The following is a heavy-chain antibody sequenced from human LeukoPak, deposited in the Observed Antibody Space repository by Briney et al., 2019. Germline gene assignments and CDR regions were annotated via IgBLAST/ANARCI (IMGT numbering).Heavy chain of an antibody. J-gene: IGHJ4*02. D-gene: IGHD2-2*02. CDR2: ISAYNGNT. V-gene: IGHV1-18*01. Sequence: ASVKVSCKTSGYTSINYGISWVRQAPGQGLEWMGWISAYNGNTNYAQKLQGRVTMTADTSTSTAYMELRSLRSDDTAVYYCARVRFRLLGVSAAISGGDFWGQGTLVTVSS. CDR1: GYTSINYG. CDR3: ARVRFRLLGVSAAISGGDF.